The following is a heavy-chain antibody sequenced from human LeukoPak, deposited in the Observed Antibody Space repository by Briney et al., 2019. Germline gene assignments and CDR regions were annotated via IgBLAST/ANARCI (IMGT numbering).Heavy chain of an antibody. CDR1: GFIVSNTY. CDR3: AREARGTLAAAGTGGFDD. Sequence: PGGSLRLSCAASGFIVSNTYLNWVRQAPGKGLEWVSVIYRGGNTYYADSVKGRFTISRDNSKNTLYLQMNSLRAEDTAVYYCAREARGTLAAAGTGGFDDWGQGTLVTVSS. CDR2: IYRGGNT. D-gene: IGHD6-13*01. V-gene: IGHV3-66*01. J-gene: IGHJ4*02.